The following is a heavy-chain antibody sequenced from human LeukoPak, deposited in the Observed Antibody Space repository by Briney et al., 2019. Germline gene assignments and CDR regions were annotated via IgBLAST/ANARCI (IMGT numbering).Heavy chain of an antibody. CDR2: INPSGGST. V-gene: IGHV1-46*01. D-gene: IGHD3-22*01. CDR1: GYTFTSYY. J-gene: IGHJ4*02. Sequence: ASVKVSCKASGYTFTSYYMHWVRQAPGQGLEWMGIINPSGGSTSYAQKFQGRVTMTRDTSISTAYMELSRLRSDDTAVYYCAGGKDDSSGYYYVIDYWGQGTLVTVSS. CDR3: AGGKDDSSGYYYVIDY.